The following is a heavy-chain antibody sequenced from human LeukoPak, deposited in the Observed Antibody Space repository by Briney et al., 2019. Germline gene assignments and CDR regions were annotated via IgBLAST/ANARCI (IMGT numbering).Heavy chain of an antibody. J-gene: IGHJ4*02. CDR1: GGSFSGYY. CDR2: INDSGST. Sequence: SETLSLTCAVYGGSFSGYYWSWIRQPPGKGREWIWEINDSGSTKYIPSPKSGVTISVDTSKKQFSLKMNSVAAADTAVYYCARGGLNSNYFDSWGQGTLVTVSS. V-gene: IGHV4-34*01. D-gene: IGHD4-11*01. CDR3: ARGGLNSNYFDS.